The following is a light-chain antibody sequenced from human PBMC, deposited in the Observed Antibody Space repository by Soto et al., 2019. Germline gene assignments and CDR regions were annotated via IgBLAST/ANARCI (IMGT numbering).Light chain of an antibody. J-gene: IGLJ1*01. CDR3: CSYARSSTLV. CDR2: DGN. Sequence: QSALTQPASVSGSPGQSITISCTGTSSDVGGYNLVSWYQQQPDKAPKLMIFDGNFRPSGISNRYSGSKFGNTASLTISGIQSEDEGDYYCCSYARSSTLVFGTGTKLTVL. CDR1: SSDVGGYNL. V-gene: IGLV2-23*01.